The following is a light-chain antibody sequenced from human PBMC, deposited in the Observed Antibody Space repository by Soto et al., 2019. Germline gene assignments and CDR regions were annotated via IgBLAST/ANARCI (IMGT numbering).Light chain of an antibody. Sequence: QSALTQPASGSGSPGQSTTIACTGTSSDVGGYNYVPWYQQHPGKAPKLMIYEVSNRPSGVSNRFSGSKSGNTASLTISGLQAEDEADYYCSSYTSSSTPLVFGTGTKVTVL. CDR1: SSDVGGYNY. J-gene: IGLJ1*01. CDR2: EVS. CDR3: SSYTSSSTPLV. V-gene: IGLV2-14*01.